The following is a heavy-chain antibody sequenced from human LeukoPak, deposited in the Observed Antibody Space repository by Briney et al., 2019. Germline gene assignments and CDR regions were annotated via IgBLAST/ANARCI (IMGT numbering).Heavy chain of an antibody. CDR1: GYTFTSYG. J-gene: IGHJ4*02. CDR2: ISAYNGNT. D-gene: IGHD3-22*01. CDR3: ARGPPEGYDSSSLIDY. V-gene: IGHV1-18*01. Sequence: ASVKVSCKASGYTFTSYGISWVRQAPGQGLEWMGWISAYNGNTNYAQKFQGRVTMTRDTSISTAYMELSRLRSDDTAVYYCARGPPEGYDSSSLIDYWGQGTLVTVSS.